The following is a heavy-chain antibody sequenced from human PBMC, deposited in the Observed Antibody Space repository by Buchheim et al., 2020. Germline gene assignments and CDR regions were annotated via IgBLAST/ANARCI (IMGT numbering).Heavy chain of an antibody. Sequence: EVQLLESGGGLVQPGGSLRLSCAASGFTFSSYAMSWVRQAPGKGLEWVSAISGSGGSTYYADSVKGRFTISRDNSKNTLYLQMNSLRAEDTAVYYCAKALSHYLEWLHRWSGFDYWGQGTL. CDR1: GFTFSSYA. D-gene: IGHD3-3*01. CDR2: ISGSGGST. J-gene: IGHJ4*02. V-gene: IGHV3-23*01. CDR3: AKALSHYLEWLHRWSGFDY.